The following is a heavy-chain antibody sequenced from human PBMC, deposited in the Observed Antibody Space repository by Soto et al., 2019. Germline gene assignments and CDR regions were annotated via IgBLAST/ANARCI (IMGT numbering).Heavy chain of an antibody. CDR2: IYFAGST. D-gene: IGHD2-15*01. CDR1: GDTVNIGDYF. J-gene: IGHJ5*02. V-gene: IGHV4-30-4*01. Sequence: TLSLTCTVSGDTVNIGDYFCSWIRQSPGKGLEWVGYIYFAGSTYYSPSLKSRLHIAMDKSKNHFSLEMTSVTVADTAVYFCARGAVVAVLAAFKRELAPWG. CDR3: ARGAVVAVLAAFKRELAP.